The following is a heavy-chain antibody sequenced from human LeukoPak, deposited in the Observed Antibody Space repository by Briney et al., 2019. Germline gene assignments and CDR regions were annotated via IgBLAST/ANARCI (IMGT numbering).Heavy chain of an antibody. J-gene: IGHJ4*02. CDR1: GGSFSGYY. CDR3: ARSHLSTYYDFWSGTKTVYYFDY. D-gene: IGHD3-3*01. V-gene: IGHV4-34*01. CDR2: INHSGST. Sequence: SETLSLTCAAYGGSFSGYYWSWIRQPPGKGLEWIGEINHSGSTNYNPSLKSRVTISVDTSKNQFSLKLSSVTAADTAVYYCARSHLSTYYDFWSGTKTVYYFDYWGQGTLVTVSS.